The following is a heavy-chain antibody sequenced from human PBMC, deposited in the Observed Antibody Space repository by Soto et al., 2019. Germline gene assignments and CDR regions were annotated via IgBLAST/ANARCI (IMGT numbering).Heavy chain of an antibody. J-gene: IGHJ4*02. D-gene: IGHD6-13*01. CDR1: GGTFSSYT. V-gene: IGHV1-69*04. CDR2: IIPILGIA. CDR3: ARDSGEFIAAAGSRPFDY. Sequence: ASVKVSCKASGGTFSSYTISWVRQAPGQGLEWMGRIIPILGIANYARKFQGRVTITADKSTSTAYMELSSLRSEDTAVYYCARDSGEFIAAAGSRPFDYWGQGTLVTVSS.